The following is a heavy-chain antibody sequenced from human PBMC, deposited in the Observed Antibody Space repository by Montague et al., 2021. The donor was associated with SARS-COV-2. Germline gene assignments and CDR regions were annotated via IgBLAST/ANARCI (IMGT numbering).Heavy chain of an antibody. Sequence: TLSLTCTVSGGSISSGSYYWSWIRQPAGKELEWIGRISTSGSTNYNPSLKSRVTISADTSKNQFSLKLSSVTAADTAVYYCARVVGFDFDYWGQGTLVTVSS. CDR1: GGSISSGSYY. J-gene: IGHJ4*02. V-gene: IGHV4-61*02. D-gene: IGHD2-21*01. CDR2: ISTSGST. CDR3: ARVVGFDFDY.